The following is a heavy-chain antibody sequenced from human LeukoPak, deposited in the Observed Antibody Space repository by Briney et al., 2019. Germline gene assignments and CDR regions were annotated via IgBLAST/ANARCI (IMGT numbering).Heavy chain of an antibody. CDR3: ARGGGYSSSYYDAFGADY. CDR2: INPNSGGT. CDR1: GYMFTGYY. V-gene: IGHV1-2*02. Sequence: ASVKVSCKASGYMFTGYYMHWVRQAPGQGLEWMGWINPNSGGTNYAQKFQGRVTMTRDTSISTGYMELNRLRSDDSAVYYCARGGGYSSSYYDAFGADYWGQGTLVTVSS. D-gene: IGHD6-13*01. J-gene: IGHJ4*02.